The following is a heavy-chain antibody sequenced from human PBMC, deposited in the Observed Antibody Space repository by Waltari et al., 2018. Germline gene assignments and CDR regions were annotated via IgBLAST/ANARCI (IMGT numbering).Heavy chain of an antibody. CDR1: GFTVGNNF. Sequence: EVQLVESGGDLIQPGGSLRLSCAVPGFTVGNNFMGWVRQAPGKGLECVSVIYSGGSTNYIDSVRGRFTISRDSSKNTLYLQMNSLRAEDTAVYYCAKVDNVGLNNYWGQGTLVTVSS. CDR3: AKVDNVGLNNY. D-gene: IGHD1-1*01. J-gene: IGHJ4*02. V-gene: IGHV3-53*01. CDR2: IYSGGST.